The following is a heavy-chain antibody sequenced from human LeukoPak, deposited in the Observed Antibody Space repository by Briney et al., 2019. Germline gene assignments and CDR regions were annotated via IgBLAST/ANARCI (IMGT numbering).Heavy chain of an antibody. V-gene: IGHV3-23*01. CDR1: GFTFKSYA. J-gene: IGHJ6*03. CDR3: AKSGGYYYYYDMYV. CDR2: ISGSGGST. D-gene: IGHD3-10*01. Sequence: GGSLRLSCAASGFTFKSYAMSWVRQAPGKGLEWVSAISGSGGSTYYADSVKGRFTISRDNSKNTLYLQMNSLRAEDTAVYYCAKSGGYYYYYDMYVWGKGTTVTVSS.